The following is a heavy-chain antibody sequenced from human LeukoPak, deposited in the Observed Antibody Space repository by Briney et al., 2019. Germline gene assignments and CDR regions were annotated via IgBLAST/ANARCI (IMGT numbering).Heavy chain of an antibody. J-gene: IGHJ3*02. CDR3: ARDGTQGGSYYPDAFDI. Sequence: SQTLSLTCTVSGGSISSGGYYWSWIRQPPGKGLEWIGYIYHSGSTYYNPSLKSRVTISVDRSKNQFSLKLSSVTAADTAVYYCARDGTQGGSYYPDAFDIWGQGTMVTVSS. CDR2: IYHSGST. CDR1: GGSISSGGYY. V-gene: IGHV4-30-2*01. D-gene: IGHD1-26*01.